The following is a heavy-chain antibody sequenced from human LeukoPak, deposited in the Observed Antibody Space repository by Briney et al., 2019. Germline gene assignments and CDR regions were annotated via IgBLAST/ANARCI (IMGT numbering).Heavy chain of an antibody. CDR2: ISYDGSNK. V-gene: IGHV3-30-3*01. Sequence: GGSLRLSCAASGFTFSNYTVHWVRQAPGKGLEWVAVISYDGSNKYYADSVKGRFTISRDNSKNTLYLQMNSLRAEDTAVYYCARETSGNKDLVVVPTTIRYGMDVWGQGTTVSVSS. D-gene: IGHD2-2*01. CDR3: ARETSGNKDLVVVPTTIRYGMDV. CDR1: GFTFSNYT. J-gene: IGHJ6*02.